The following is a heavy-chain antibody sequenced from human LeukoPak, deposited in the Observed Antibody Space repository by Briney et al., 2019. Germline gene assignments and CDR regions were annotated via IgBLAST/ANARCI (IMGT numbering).Heavy chain of an antibody. D-gene: IGHD3-10*01. J-gene: IGHJ1*01. CDR3: ARSDYYGAEYFQH. CDR1: GFTFSSYG. Sequence: GGSLRLSCAASGFTFSSYGMHWVRQAPGKGLEWVAVISYDGSNKYYADSVKGRFAISRDNSKNTLYLQMNSLRAEDTAVYYCARSDYYGAEYFQHWGQGTLVTVSS. V-gene: IGHV3-30*03. CDR2: ISYDGSNK.